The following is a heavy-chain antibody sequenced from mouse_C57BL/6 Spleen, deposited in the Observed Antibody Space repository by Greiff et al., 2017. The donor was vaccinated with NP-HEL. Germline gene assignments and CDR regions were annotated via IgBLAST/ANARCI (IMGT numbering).Heavy chain of an antibody. J-gene: IGHJ2*01. CDR3: ESTLDY. Sequence: EVKLVESGGGLVKPGGSLKLSCAASGFTFSDYGMHWVRQAPEKGLEWVAYISSGRSTIYYADTVKGRVTIARDNAKNTLFLQMSSLRSEDTAMYYCESTLDYWGQGTTLTVSS. CDR2: ISSGRSTI. CDR1: GFTFSDYG. V-gene: IGHV5-17*01.